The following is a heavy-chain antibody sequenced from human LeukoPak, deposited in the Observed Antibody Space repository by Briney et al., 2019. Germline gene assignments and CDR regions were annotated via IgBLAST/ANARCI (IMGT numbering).Heavy chain of an antibody. Sequence: PGGSLRLSCAASGFTFSSYAMHWVRQSLGKGLEWVAVMSYDGFNKYYADSVKGRFTISRDNCKNMMYLQMNSLRGEDTAVYFCAKTEGYRFGYYLDDWGQGTLVTVSS. CDR1: GFTFSSYA. J-gene: IGHJ4*01. CDR3: AKTEGYRFGYYLDD. V-gene: IGHV3-30*18. D-gene: IGHD5-18*01. CDR2: MSYDGFNK.